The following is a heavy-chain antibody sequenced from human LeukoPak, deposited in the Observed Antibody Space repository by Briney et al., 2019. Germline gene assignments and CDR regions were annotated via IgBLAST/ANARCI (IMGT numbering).Heavy chain of an antibody. Sequence: GGSLRLSCAASEFTFSSYTMSWVRQAPGKGLEWVSTITTSDGNTYYADSVKGRFTVSRDNSKNTLFLQMNSLRAEDTAVYYCAKDGGLWVSAHWGDSWGRGTLVTVSS. CDR2: ITTSDGNT. V-gene: IGHV3-23*01. CDR1: EFTFSSYT. CDR3: AKDGGLWVSAHWGDS. J-gene: IGHJ4*02. D-gene: IGHD7-27*01.